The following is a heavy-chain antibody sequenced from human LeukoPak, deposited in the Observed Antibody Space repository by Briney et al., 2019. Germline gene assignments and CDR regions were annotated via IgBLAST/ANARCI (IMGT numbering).Heavy chain of an antibody. V-gene: IGHV3-53*01. CDR1: GFLLSRNY. CDR3: ARDSLSGRYYRLDY. Sequence: GGSLRLSCAASGFLLSRNYMSWVRQAPRKGLEWVSFIYSDESTYYADCVRGRFTISRGNSKITLYLQMNGLRAEDTAVYYWARDSLSGRYYRLDYWGQGTLVTVSS. CDR2: IYSDEST. J-gene: IGHJ4*02. D-gene: IGHD1-26*01.